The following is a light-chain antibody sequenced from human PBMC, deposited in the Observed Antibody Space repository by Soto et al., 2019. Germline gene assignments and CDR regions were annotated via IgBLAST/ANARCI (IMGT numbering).Light chain of an antibody. Sequence: EIVLTQSPDTLSSSPGERATLSCRASQSVSSSYLAWYQQTPGQAPRLLIYGTSNRATGIPDRFSGSGSGTDFTLTISRLEPEDFAVYYCQQYGNSRWTFGQGTKVEIK. CDR1: QSVSSSY. CDR2: GTS. V-gene: IGKV3-20*01. CDR3: QQYGNSRWT. J-gene: IGKJ1*01.